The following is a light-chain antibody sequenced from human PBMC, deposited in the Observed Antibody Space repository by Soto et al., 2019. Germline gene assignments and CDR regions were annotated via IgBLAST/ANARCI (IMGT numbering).Light chain of an antibody. J-gene: IGKJ1*01. V-gene: IGKV1-5*01. CDR2: DAS. CDR3: QQYGSSGT. Sequence: DIQMTQSPSTLSASVGDRVTITCRASQSISRWLAWYQQKPGKAPQALIYDASSLKSGVPSRFSGNGSGTEFTLTISSLQPDDFAVYYCQQYGSSGTFGQGTKVDIK. CDR1: QSISRW.